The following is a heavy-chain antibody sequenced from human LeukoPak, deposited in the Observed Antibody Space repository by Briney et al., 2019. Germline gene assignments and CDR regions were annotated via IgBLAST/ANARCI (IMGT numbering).Heavy chain of an antibody. CDR2: ISGSGGST. D-gene: IGHD6-6*01. J-gene: IGHJ4*02. CDR3: AKGSTAARPYQLDY. Sequence: GGSLRLSCAASGFTFSSYAMSWVRQAPGKGLEWVSTISGSGGSTNYADSVKGRFTISRDNSKNTLYLQMNSLRAENTAVYFCAKGSTAARPYQLDYWGQGTLVTVSS. CDR1: GFTFSSYA. V-gene: IGHV3-23*01.